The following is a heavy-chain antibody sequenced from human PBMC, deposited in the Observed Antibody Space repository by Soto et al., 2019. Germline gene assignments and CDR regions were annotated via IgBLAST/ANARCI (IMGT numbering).Heavy chain of an antibody. CDR3: ARGGGTILAPLP. J-gene: IGHJ5*02. CDR1: GYTFTGYF. CDR2: INPNSGAT. Sequence: ASVKVSCKASGYTFTGYFMHWVRQAHGQGLEWMAWINPNSGATKHAEKFQGRVTLSRDTSISTAYMELSGLRSDDTAVYYCARGGGTILAPLPWGQGTLVTVSP. V-gene: IGHV1-2*02. D-gene: IGHD3-3*01.